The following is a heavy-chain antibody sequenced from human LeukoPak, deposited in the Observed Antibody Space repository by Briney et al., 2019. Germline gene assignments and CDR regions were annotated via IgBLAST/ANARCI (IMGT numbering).Heavy chain of an antibody. Sequence: GASVKVSCKASGYTFSDYDVNWVRQAPGQGLEWMGWMNPTSGDTGYAQKFQGRVTMTRCMSRNTAYMELSRLRSEDTAVYFCARVVMKAFYYYYMDVWGKGTTIIISS. CDR3: ARVVMKAFYYYYMDV. D-gene: IGHD2-21*01. V-gene: IGHV1-8*01. J-gene: IGHJ6*03. CDR1: GYTFSDYD. CDR2: MNPTSGDT.